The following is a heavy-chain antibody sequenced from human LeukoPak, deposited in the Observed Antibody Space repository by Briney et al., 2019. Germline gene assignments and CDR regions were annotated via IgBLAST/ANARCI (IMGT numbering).Heavy chain of an antibody. V-gene: IGHV3-30-3*01. J-gene: IGHJ4*02. Sequence: PGGSLRLSCAASGFTFSSYAMHWVRQAPGKGLEWVAVISYDGSNKYYADSVKGRFTISRDNAKNSVYLQMNSLRAEDTAVYYCARASSSWYGGFGYWGQGTLVTVSS. CDR2: ISYDGSNK. CDR3: ARASSSWYGGFGY. D-gene: IGHD6-13*01. CDR1: GFTFSSYA.